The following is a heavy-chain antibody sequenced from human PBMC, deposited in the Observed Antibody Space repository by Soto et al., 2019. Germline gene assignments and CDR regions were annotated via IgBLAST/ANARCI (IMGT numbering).Heavy chain of an antibody. CDR3: AREAIVKRFDY. Sequence: SQTLSLTCAISGDSVSSNSVAWNWIRQSPSRGLEWLGRTLYRSKWSTDYAVSVKSRISVNPDTSKNQFSLQLNSVTPDDTAVYYCAREAIVKRFDYWGQGTLVTVSS. J-gene: IGHJ4*02. V-gene: IGHV6-1*01. D-gene: IGHD3-22*01. CDR1: GDSVSSNSVA. CDR2: TLYRSKWST.